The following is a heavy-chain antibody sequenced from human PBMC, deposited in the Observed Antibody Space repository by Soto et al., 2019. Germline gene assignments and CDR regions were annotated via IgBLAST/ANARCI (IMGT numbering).Heavy chain of an antibody. CDR3: ARVEAPFGESLH. CDR2: ISPDDGNT. V-gene: IGHV1-18*01. D-gene: IGHD3-10*01. CDR1: GYTFNSYT. J-gene: IGHJ4*02. Sequence: AAVKGSCKTSGYTFNSYTIAWVRQAPGQGLEWLGWISPDDGNTEYEQKFQGRVTMTADTLTNNAYLELRSLKSDDTAIYYCARVEAPFGESLHWGQGTPVTVSS.